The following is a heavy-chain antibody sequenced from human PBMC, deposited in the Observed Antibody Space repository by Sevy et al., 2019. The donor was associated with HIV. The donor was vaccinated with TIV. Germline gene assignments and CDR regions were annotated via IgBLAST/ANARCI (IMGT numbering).Heavy chain of an antibody. Sequence: GGSLRLSCEASGFTFGNYAMHWVRQGPGKGLEWVSVINWDGSSAYYAHTVEGRFTLSRENSKNSLYVEMRSLTVEDTAFYYFVKDPRKYAGSLGDYFDHWGQGTLVTVSS. V-gene: IGHV3-43D*03. CDR2: INWDGSSA. D-gene: IGHD3-16*01. CDR1: GFTFGNYA. CDR3: VKDPRKYAGSLGDYFDH. J-gene: IGHJ1*01.